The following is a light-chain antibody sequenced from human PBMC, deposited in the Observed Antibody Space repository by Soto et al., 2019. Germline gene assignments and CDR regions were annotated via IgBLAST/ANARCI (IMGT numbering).Light chain of an antibody. Sequence: QSVLAQPPSASGSPGQRVTISCSGSSSNIGNNYVHWYQHLPGTAPKLLIYSNNQRPSGVPDRFSASKSGSSASLAISGLRSEDEADYYCAAWDDSLNMVFGGGTKVTVL. CDR3: AAWDDSLNMV. CDR1: SSNIGNNY. J-gene: IGLJ2*01. CDR2: SNN. V-gene: IGLV1-47*02.